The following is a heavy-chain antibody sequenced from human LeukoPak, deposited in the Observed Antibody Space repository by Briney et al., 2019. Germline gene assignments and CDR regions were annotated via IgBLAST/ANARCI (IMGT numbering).Heavy chain of an antibody. Sequence: GASVKVSCKASGYTFTSYSMNWVRQAPGQGLEWMGWINTNTGNPTYAQGFTGRFVFSLDTSVSTAYLQISSLKAEDTAMYYCARAHGSSGTYYQFGVPYYFSYYVDVWGKGTTVTVSS. V-gene: IGHV7-4-1*02. CDR2: INTNTGNP. CDR3: ARAHGSSGTYYQFGVPYYFSYYVDV. J-gene: IGHJ6*03. D-gene: IGHD3-10*01. CDR1: GYTFTSYS.